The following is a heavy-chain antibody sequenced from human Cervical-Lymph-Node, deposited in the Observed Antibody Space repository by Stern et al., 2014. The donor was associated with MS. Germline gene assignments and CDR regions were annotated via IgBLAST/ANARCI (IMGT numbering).Heavy chain of an antibody. CDR2: IHTIGTT. CDR1: GFPVSASY. D-gene: IGHD6-6*01. V-gene: IGHV3-66*01. Sequence: EVPLVESGGGLVQPGGSLRLSCEASGFPVSASYMNWVRQAPGKGLEWVSRIHTIGTTPYADSVKGRFTISRANAKNALYLQMDSLRVEDTAVYYCAREIAGRRFEDWGRGTLVAVSP. J-gene: IGHJ4*02. CDR3: AREIAGRRFED.